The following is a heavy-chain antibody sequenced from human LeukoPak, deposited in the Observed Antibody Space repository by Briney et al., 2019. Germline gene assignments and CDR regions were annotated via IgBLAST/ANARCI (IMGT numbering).Heavy chain of an antibody. D-gene: IGHD3-22*01. CDR1: GFTFSSYS. CDR2: ISSSSSTI. CDR3: AKAGSSGYYQN. Sequence: GGSLRLSCAASGFTFSSYSMNWVRQAPGKGLEWVSYISSSSSTIYYADSLKGRFTISRDNSKNTLYLQMNSLRAEDTAVYYCAKAGSSGYYQNWGQGTLVTVSS. V-gene: IGHV3-48*01. J-gene: IGHJ4*02.